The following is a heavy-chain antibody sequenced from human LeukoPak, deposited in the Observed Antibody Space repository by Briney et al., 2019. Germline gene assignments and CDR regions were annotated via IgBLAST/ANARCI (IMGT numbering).Heavy chain of an antibody. V-gene: IGHV1-46*01. CDR1: GYTITSYY. Sequence: ASVKVSCKASGYTITSYYIHWVRQAPGQGLEWMGIINPGDSSTTYAQKFQGRVTMTRDTSTSTVYMELSSLRSEGTAVYYCARAGDSTGYYLGSRFDYWGQGTLVTVSS. CDR3: ARAGDSTGYYLGSRFDY. D-gene: IGHD3-22*01. CDR2: INPGDSST. J-gene: IGHJ4*02.